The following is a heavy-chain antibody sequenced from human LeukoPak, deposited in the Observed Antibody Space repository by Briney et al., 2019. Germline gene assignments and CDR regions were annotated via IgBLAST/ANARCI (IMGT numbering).Heavy chain of an antibody. V-gene: IGHV4-34*01. Sequence: PSETLSLTCAVYGGSFSGYYWSWIRQPPGKGLEWIGEINHSGSTNYNPSLTSRVTISVDTSKNQFSLKLSSVTAADTAVYYCASPMPGYSSGWYYFDYWGQGTLVTVSS. CDR3: ASPMPGYSSGWYYFDY. J-gene: IGHJ4*02. D-gene: IGHD6-19*01. CDR1: GGSFSGYY. CDR2: INHSGST.